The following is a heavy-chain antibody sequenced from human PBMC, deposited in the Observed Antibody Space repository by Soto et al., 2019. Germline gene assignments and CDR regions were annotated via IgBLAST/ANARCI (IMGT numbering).Heavy chain of an antibody. CDR1: GGSFSGYY. CDR3: AREQEGYSYGLRLLGRYYGMDV. V-gene: IGHV4-34*01. CDR2: LNHSGSS. D-gene: IGHD5-18*01. Sequence: SQTLSLTCAVYGGSFSGYYWSCIRKTPAKGLEWIGELNHSGSSNYNPSLKSRVTISVDTSKNQFSLKLSSVTAADTAVYYCAREQEGYSYGLRLLGRYYGMDVWGQGTTVTVSS. J-gene: IGHJ6*02.